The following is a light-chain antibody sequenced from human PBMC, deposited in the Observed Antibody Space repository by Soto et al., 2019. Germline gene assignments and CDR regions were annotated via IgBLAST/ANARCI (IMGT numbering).Light chain of an antibody. CDR3: QQYNKWPPYT. J-gene: IGKJ2*01. Sequence: EIVMTQSPANLSVSPGERATLSCRASQSVSSNLAWYQQKPGQSPRLLIYGASTRATGIPARFSGSGSGTEFTLTISSLQYEDFAVYYCQQYNKWPPYTFGQGTKVEIK. CDR1: QSVSSN. CDR2: GAS. V-gene: IGKV3-15*01.